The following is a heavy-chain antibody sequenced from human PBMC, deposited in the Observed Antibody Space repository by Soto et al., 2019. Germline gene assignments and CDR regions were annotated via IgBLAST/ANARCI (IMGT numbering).Heavy chain of an antibody. D-gene: IGHD3-3*01. V-gene: IGHV3-23*01. CDR1: GFTFRTYA. Sequence: GGSLRLSCAASGFTFRTYAMNWVRQAPGKGLEWVSGISGSGGGAYYAGSVKGRFTISRDNSKNTLYLQMNSLRAEDTAVYYCAKDRTVYYDFWSGPPSLDVWGQGTTVTVSS. CDR3: AKDRTVYYDFWSGPPSLDV. CDR2: ISGSGGGA. J-gene: IGHJ6*02.